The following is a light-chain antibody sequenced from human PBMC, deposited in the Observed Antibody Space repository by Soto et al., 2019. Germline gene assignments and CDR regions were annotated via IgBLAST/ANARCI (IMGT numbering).Light chain of an antibody. Sequence: QSALTQPASVSGSPGQSITISCTGTSSDVGGYNYVSWYQQHPGKAPKLIIYDVSNRPSGVSNRFSGSKSGNPASLTISGLQAEDEADYYCSSYTTSSTHWVFGGGTKLTVL. CDR3: SSYTTSSTHWV. CDR1: SSDVGGYNY. CDR2: DVS. V-gene: IGLV2-14*01. J-gene: IGLJ3*02.